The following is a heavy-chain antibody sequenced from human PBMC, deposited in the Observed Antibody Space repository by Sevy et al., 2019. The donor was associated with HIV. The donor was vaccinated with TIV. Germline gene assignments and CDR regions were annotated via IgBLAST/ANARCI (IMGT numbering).Heavy chain of an antibody. CDR1: GGTFSSYS. V-gene: IGHV1-69*13. CDR2: ITRIFGTS. CDR3: AFGGGYQLLANYYFAIDV. J-gene: IGHJ6*02. D-gene: IGHD2-2*01. Sequence: ASEKVSCKASGGTFSSYSISWVRQAPGQGLEWMGGITRIFGTSNYAQKFQGRVTITAAESTSTAYMELSSLRSEDTAVYYCAFGGGYQLLANYYFAIDVWGQGTTVTVSS.